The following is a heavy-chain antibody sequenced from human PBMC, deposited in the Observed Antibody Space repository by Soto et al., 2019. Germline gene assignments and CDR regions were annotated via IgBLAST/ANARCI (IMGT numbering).Heavy chain of an antibody. CDR3: ARFDYGDFSNWFDP. CDR2: IYFTGTT. V-gene: IGHV4-31*03. D-gene: IGHD4-17*01. CDR1: GGSISSGGYS. J-gene: IGHJ5*02. Sequence: PSETLSLTCTVSGGSISSGGYSWSWIRQYPGKGLEWIGYIYFTGTTYYSPSLKSRVTISVDTSKNQFSLKLSSVTAADTAVYYCARFDYGDFSNWFDPWGQGTLVTVSS.